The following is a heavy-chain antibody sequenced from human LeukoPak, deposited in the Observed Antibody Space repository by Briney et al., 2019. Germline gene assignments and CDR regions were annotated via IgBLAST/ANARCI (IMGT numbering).Heavy chain of an antibody. Sequence: PGGSLRLSCAASGFTFRTHGMHWVRQAPGKGLEWVAVISYDGSNKYYADSVKGRFTISRDNSKNTLYLQMNSLRAEDTAVYYCARDISRVAVAGQGPFDYWGQGTLVTVSS. CDR3: ARDISRVAVAGQGPFDY. V-gene: IGHV3-30*19. D-gene: IGHD6-19*01. J-gene: IGHJ4*02. CDR1: GFTFRTHG. CDR2: ISYDGSNK.